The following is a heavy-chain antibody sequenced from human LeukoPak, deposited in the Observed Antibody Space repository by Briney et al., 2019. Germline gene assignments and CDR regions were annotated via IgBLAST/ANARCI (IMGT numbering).Heavy chain of an antibody. CDR1: GGSISSYY. Sequence: SGTLSLPFPVSGGSISSYYWSWRRPPPGKGRAWIGYIYYSGSTNYNPSLKSRGTISVDTSKNQFSLKLRSVTAADTAVYYCARWYSSGWDLNYFDYWGQGTLVTVSS. CDR2: IYYSGST. CDR3: ARWYSSGWDLNYFDY. D-gene: IGHD6-19*01. V-gene: IGHV4-59*01. J-gene: IGHJ4*02.